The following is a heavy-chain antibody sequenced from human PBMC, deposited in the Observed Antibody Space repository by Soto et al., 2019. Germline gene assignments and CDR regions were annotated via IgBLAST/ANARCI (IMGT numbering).Heavy chain of an antibody. CDR2: IVVGSGNT. V-gene: IGHV1-58*01. Sequence: SVKVSCKASGFTFTSSAVQWVRQARGQRLEWIGWIVVGSGNTNYAQKFQERVTITRDMSTSTAYMELSSLRSEDTAVYYCAADGYYYDSSGYYLYYFDYWGQGTLVTVSS. J-gene: IGHJ4*02. CDR3: AADGYYYDSSGYYLYYFDY. CDR1: GFTFTSSA. D-gene: IGHD3-22*01.